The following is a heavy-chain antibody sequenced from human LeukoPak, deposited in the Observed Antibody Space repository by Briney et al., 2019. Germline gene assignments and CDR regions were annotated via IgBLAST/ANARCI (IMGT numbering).Heavy chain of an antibody. J-gene: IGHJ3*02. Sequence: GALRLSCAASGFSFSNYAMTWVRQAPGKGLEWVSAITGSGDSTYYADSVKGRFTISRDNSKSSVSLQMNSLGAEDTAVYYCARDRVGVFDIWAQGTMVTVSS. CDR1: GFSFSNYA. CDR3: ARDRVGVFDI. D-gene: IGHD1-26*01. V-gene: IGHV3-23*01. CDR2: ITGSGDST.